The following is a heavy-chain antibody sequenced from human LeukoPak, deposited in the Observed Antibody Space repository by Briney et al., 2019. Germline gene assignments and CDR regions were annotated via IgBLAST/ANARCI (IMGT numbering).Heavy chain of an antibody. CDR2: IYHSGST. Sequence: SGTLSLTCAVSGGSISSSNWWSWVRQPPGKGLEWIGEIYHSGSTNYNPSLKSRVTISVDKSKNQFSLKLSSVTAADTAVYYCASQLNKYYYHSSGYLSSTGGGYFQHWGQGTLVTVSS. CDR3: ASQLNKYYYHSSGYLSSTGGGYFQH. CDR1: GGSISSSNW. J-gene: IGHJ1*01. D-gene: IGHD3-22*01. V-gene: IGHV4-4*02.